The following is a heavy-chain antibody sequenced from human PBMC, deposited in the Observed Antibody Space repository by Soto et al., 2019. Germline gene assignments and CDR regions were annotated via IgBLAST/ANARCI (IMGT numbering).Heavy chain of an antibody. V-gene: IGHV3-30*18. CDR3: AKVGRGGYIDWYFDL. CDR1: GFTFSSYG. Sequence: QVQLVESGGGVVQPGRSLRLSCAASGFTFSSYGMHWVRQAPGKGLEWVAVISYDGSNKYYADSVKGRFTISRDNSKNTLYLQMNSLRAEDTAVYYYAKVGRGGYIDWYFDLWGRGTLVTVSS. CDR2: ISYDGSNK. J-gene: IGHJ2*01. D-gene: IGHD5-12*01.